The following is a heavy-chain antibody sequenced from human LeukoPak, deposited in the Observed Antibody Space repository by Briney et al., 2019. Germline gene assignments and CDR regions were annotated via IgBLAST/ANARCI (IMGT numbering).Heavy chain of an antibody. V-gene: IGHV1-2*02. CDR2: INPNSGGT. CDR3: ARGAPTAAGTDQAIHQDPPYYYYGMDV. CDR1: GSTFTGSY. Sequence: ASVKLSCKASGSTFTGSYMHWGRQAPGPGLEWMGWINPNSGGTNYAPKSQGSVTMTRHPSISTAYRQLSRLRSDDPAVYYCARGAPTAAGTDQAIHQDPPYYYYGMDVWGRGSTVSVCS. D-gene: IGHD6-13*01. J-gene: IGHJ6*02.